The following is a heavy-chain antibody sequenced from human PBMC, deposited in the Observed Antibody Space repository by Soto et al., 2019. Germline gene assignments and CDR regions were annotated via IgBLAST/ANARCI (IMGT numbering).Heavy chain of an antibody. J-gene: IGHJ4*02. V-gene: IGHV3-7*03. Sequence: GGSLRLSCAASGFTFSSYWMSWVRQAPGKGLEWVANIKQDGSEKYYVDSVKGRFTISRDNAKNSLYLQMNSLRAEDTAVYYCARHGLEAGRPFDYWGQGTLVTVSS. CDR3: ARHGLEAGRPFDY. CDR2: IKQDGSEK. D-gene: IGHD3-3*01. CDR1: GFTFSSYW.